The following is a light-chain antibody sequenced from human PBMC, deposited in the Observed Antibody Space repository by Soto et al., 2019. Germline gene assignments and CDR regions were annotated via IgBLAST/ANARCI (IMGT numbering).Light chain of an antibody. V-gene: IGLV2-14*01. Sequence: QSALTQPASVSGSPGQSITIPCTGTSSDVGGYNYVSWYQQHPGKAPKLMIYDVSNRPSGVSNRCSGSKSGNTASLTISGLQAEDEADYYCSSYTSSSTVVFGGGTKVTVL. CDR2: DVS. CDR3: SSYTSSSTVV. CDR1: SSDVGGYNY. J-gene: IGLJ2*01.